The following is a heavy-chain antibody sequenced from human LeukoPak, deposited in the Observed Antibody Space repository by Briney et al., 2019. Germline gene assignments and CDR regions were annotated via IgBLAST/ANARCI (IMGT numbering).Heavy chain of an antibody. J-gene: IGHJ4*02. CDR1: GGSISSYY. Sequence: SETLSLTCTVSGGSISSYYWSWIRQPPGKGLEWIAYIYYSWSTNYNPSLGSRLTISVDTYKNQFSLKLRSGTAADTAVYYCARGLAYYYNSSGYYDYWGQGTLVTVSS. V-gene: IGHV4-59*01. D-gene: IGHD3-22*01. CDR2: IYYSWST. CDR3: ARGLAYYYNSSGYYDY.